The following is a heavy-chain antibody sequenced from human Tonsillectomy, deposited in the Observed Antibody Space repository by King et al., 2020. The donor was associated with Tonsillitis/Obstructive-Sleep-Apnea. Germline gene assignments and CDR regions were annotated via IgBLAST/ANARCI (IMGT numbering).Heavy chain of an antibody. CDR3: AGRHSVTVVPFDY. D-gene: IGHD1-20*01. J-gene: IGHJ4*02. CDR2: INHSGST. Sequence: VQLQQWGAGLLKPSETLSLTCAVYGGSFSYYYWSWIRQPPGKGLEWIGEINHSGSTNYNPSLKSRVTMSVDTSKNQFSLKLSSVTAADTAVYYCAGRHSVTVVPFDYWGQGTLVTVSS. CDR1: GGSFSYYY. V-gene: IGHV4-34*01.